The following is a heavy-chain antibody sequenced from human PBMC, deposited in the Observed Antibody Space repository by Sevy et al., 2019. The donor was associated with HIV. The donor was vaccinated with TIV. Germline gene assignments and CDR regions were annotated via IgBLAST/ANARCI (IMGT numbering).Heavy chain of an antibody. CDR1: GYTFTSYG. Sequence: ASVKVSCKASGYTFTSYGISWVRQAPGQGLEWVGWISAYNGNTNYAQKLQGRVTMTTDTSTSTAYMELRSLRSDDTAVYYCARLVGYCSSTSCYHWFDPWGQGTLVTVSS. J-gene: IGHJ5*02. D-gene: IGHD2-2*03. CDR2: ISAYNGNT. CDR3: ARLVGYCSSTSCYHWFDP. V-gene: IGHV1-18*01.